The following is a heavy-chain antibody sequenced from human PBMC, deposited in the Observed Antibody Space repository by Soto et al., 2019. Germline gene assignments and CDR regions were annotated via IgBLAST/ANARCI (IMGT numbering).Heavy chain of an antibody. V-gene: IGHV1-3*01. CDR1: GYTFTSYA. D-gene: IGHD2-15*01. CDR3: ARVPGYSIGDL. CDR2: INAGNGNT. Sequence: QVQLVQSGAEVKKPGASVKVSCKASGYTFTSYAMHWVRHAPGQRLEWMGWINAGNGNTKYSQKFQDRVTITRDTSASTAYRELSSLRSEDTAVYYCARVPGYSIGDLWGRGTLVTVSS. J-gene: IGHJ2*01.